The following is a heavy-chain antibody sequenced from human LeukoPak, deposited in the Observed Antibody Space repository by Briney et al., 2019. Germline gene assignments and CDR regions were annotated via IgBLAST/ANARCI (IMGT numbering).Heavy chain of an antibody. CDR3: GGSGSYYTPSYY. V-gene: IGHV3-53*01. Sequence: GGSLRLSCATSDLTVSDYYMSWVRQAPGRGLEWVSVISNGGVAYHADSVKGRFTISRDDSNDTVYLQMNNVRPEDTAVYYCGGSGSYYTPSYYWGQGTLVTVSS. CDR1: DLTVSDYY. D-gene: IGHD3-10*01. J-gene: IGHJ4*02. CDR2: ISNGGVA.